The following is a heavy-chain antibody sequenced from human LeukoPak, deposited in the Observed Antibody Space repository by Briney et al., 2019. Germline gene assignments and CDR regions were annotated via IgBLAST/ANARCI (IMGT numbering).Heavy chain of an antibody. CDR2: ISGYNGNT. Sequence: ASVKVSCKASGYTFSSYGINWVRQAPGQGLEWMGWISGYNGNTNNAQQVQGRVTLTTDTSTSTAYMELRSLRSDDTAVYYCARVSGGPDYYGSGSYNYYFDYWGQGTLVTVSS. J-gene: IGHJ4*02. CDR1: GYTFSSYG. CDR3: ARVSGGPDYYGSGSYNYYFDY. D-gene: IGHD3-10*01. V-gene: IGHV1-18*01.